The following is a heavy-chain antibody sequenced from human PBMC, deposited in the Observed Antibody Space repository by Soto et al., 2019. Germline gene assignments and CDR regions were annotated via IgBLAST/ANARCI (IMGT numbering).Heavy chain of an antibody. CDR2: INHSGST. CDR3: ARGGHLGDYYYYMDV. D-gene: IGHD3-10*01. CDR1: GGSFSGYY. Sequence: SETLSLTCAVYGGSFSGYYWSWIRQPPGKGLEWIGEINHSGSTNYNPSLKSRVTISLDTSKNQFSLKLSSVTAADTAVYYCARGGHLGDYYYYMDVWGKGTTVTVSS. J-gene: IGHJ6*03. V-gene: IGHV4-34*01.